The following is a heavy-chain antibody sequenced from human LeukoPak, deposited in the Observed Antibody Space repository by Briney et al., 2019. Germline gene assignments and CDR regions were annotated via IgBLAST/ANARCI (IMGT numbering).Heavy chain of an antibody. CDR1: GGSISSYY. CDR3: ARGLMMAVAGRGEFHY. Sequence: PLETLSLTCIVSGGSISSYYWSCIRQPPGKGLEWIGYIYYSGSTNYNPSLKSRVTISVDTSKNQFSLKLSSVTAADTAVYYCARGLMMAVAGRGEFHYWGQGTLVTVSS. J-gene: IGHJ4*02. D-gene: IGHD6-13*01. V-gene: IGHV4-59*01. CDR2: IYYSGST.